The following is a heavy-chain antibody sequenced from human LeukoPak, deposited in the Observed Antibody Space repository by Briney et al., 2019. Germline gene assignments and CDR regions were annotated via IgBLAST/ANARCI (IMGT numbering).Heavy chain of an antibody. D-gene: IGHD3-22*01. Sequence: PSETLSLTCAVYGGSFSGYYWSWIRQPPGKGLEWIGEINHSGSINYNPSLKSRVTISVDTSKNQFSLKLSSVTAADTAVYYCASSYYYDSRGDYWGQGTLVTVSS. CDR1: GGSFSGYY. V-gene: IGHV4-34*01. J-gene: IGHJ4*02. CDR3: ASSYYYDSRGDY. CDR2: INHSGSI.